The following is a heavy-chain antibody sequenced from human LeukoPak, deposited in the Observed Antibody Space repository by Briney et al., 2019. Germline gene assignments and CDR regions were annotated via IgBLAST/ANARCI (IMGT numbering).Heavy chain of an antibody. CDR2: IYHSGST. V-gene: IGHV4-30-2*01. Sequence: TSETLSLICTVSGGSISSAGDYWSWIRQPPGKGLEWIGYIYHSGSTTYNPSLKSRVTLSRDKSKNQFSLKLNSVTAADTAVYYCARARYNWFDPWGQGTLVTVSS. J-gene: IGHJ5*02. D-gene: IGHD3-16*02. CDR3: ARARYNWFDP. CDR1: GGSISSAGDY.